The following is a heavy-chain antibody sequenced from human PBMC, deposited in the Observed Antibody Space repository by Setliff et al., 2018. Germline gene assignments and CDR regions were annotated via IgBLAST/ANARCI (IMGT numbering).Heavy chain of an antibody. J-gene: IGHJ6*03. D-gene: IGHD3-3*01. CDR3: ARVTGFLYIDV. CDR1: GGSISSAPYY. Sequence: SETLSLTCTVSGGSISSAPYYWSWIRQPAGKGPEWIGHIYTSWSSNYTPSLKSRVTMSIYTSKNQFSLNLSSVTAADPAVYYCARVTGFLYIDVWGKGTTVTVSS. V-gene: IGHV4-61*09. CDR2: IYTSWSS.